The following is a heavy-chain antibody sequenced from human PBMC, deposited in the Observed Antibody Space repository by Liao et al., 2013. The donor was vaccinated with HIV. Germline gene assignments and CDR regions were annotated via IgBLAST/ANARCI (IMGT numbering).Heavy chain of an antibody. CDR2: ISSSGSA. Sequence: QVQLQESGPGLVKPSKTLSLTCTVSGGSISSYSWGWIRQPAGKGLQWIGRISSSGSANYNPSLRSRVTISADTSKNQFSLRVTYVTAADTAVYYCARGGGGKGFDSWGQGILVTVSS. J-gene: IGHJ4*02. V-gene: IGHV4-4*07. CDR1: GGSISSYS. CDR3: ARGGGGKGFDS. D-gene: IGHD4-23*01.